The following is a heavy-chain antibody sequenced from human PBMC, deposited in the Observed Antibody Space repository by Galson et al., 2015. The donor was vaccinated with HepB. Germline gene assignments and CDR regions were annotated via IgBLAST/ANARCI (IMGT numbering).Heavy chain of an antibody. V-gene: IGHV3-74*01. J-gene: IGHJ4*02. CDR3: VRDRPLQLYYYDTTGYYH. CDR2: ISGDGSAT. CDR1: GFSFSSYW. Sequence: SLRLSCAASGFSFSSYWIHWVRQAPEKGLVWVSRISGDGSATTYADSVKGRFTISRDNAKNTLYLQMNSLRADDTAVYYCVRDRPLQLYYYDTTGYYHWGQGTLVTVSS. D-gene: IGHD3-22*01.